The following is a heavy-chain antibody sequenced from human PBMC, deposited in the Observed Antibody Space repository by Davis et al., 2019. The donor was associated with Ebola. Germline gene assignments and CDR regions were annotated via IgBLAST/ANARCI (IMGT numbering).Heavy chain of an antibody. CDR3: ARGGSGGSSGRNDFDY. Sequence: ASVKVSCKASGYTFTGYYMHWVRQAPGQGLEWMGWINPNSGGTNYAQKFQGWVTMTRDTSISTAYMELSRLRSDDTAVYYCARGGSGGSSGRNDFDYWGQGTLVTVSS. V-gene: IGHV1-2*04. D-gene: IGHD1-26*01. CDR2: INPNSGGT. CDR1: GYTFTGYY. J-gene: IGHJ4*02.